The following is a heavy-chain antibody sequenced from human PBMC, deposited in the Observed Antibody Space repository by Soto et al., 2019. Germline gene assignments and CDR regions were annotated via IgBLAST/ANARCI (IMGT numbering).Heavy chain of an antibody. D-gene: IGHD3-9*01. CDR1: GYIFTDYY. Sequence: ASVKVSCKASGYIFTDYYMHWVRQAPGQELGWMGWINPNSGNTNYAQKFQGRVTMTTDTSTSTAYMELRSLRSDDTAVYYCARAVKYSDILTGYSEDWYFDLWGRGTPVTVSS. J-gene: IGHJ2*01. CDR3: ARAVKYSDILTGYSEDWYFDL. V-gene: IGHV1-2*02. CDR2: INPNSGNT.